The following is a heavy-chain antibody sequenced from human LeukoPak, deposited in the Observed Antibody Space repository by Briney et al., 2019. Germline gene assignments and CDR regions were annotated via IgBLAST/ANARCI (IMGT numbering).Heavy chain of an antibody. V-gene: IGHV4-30-4*08. CDR3: ARDGYGDLPFDP. Sequence: SETLSLTCTVSGGSISSGDYYWSWIRQPPGKGLEWIGYIYYSGSTYYNPSLKSRVTISVDTSKNQFSLKLSSVTAADTAVYYCARDGYGDLPFDPWGQGTLVTVSS. D-gene: IGHD4-17*01. CDR2: IYYSGST. J-gene: IGHJ5*02. CDR1: GGSISSGDYY.